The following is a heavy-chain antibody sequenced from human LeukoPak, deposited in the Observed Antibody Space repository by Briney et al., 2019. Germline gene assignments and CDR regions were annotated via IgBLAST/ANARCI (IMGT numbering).Heavy chain of an antibody. J-gene: IGHJ4*02. CDR3: ASAREPVECDY. Sequence: PGASVKVSCKASGYTFTSYGFSWVRQAPGQGLEWMGWISAYNGNTNYAQKFQGRVTMTTDTSTSTVYMELRSLRSDDTAVYYCASAREPVECDYWGQGTLVTVSS. D-gene: IGHD1-14*01. CDR2: ISAYNGNT. V-gene: IGHV1-18*01. CDR1: GYTFTSYG.